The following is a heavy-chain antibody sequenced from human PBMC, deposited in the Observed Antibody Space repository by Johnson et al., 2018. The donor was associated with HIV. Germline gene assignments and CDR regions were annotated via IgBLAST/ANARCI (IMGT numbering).Heavy chain of an antibody. J-gene: IGHJ3*02. V-gene: IGHV3-11*04. Sequence: QVQLVESGGGLVKPGGSLRLSCAASGFTFSDYYMTWIRQAPGKGLEWVSYISSSGSTIYYADSVKGRFTISRDNAKNTVYLQMDSLRDEDMAVYYCARDQGWGDAFDIWGQGTMVTVSS. CDR2: ISSSGSTI. CDR1: GFTFSDYY. D-gene: IGHD3-16*01. CDR3: ARDQGWGDAFDI.